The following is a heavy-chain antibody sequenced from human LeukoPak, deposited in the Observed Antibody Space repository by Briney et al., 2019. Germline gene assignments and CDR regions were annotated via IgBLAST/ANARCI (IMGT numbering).Heavy chain of an antibody. Sequence: GGSLRLSCSASGFTFSSYAMHWVRQAPGKGLEYVSAISSNGGSTYYADSVKGRFTISRDNSKNTLYLQMSSLRAEDTAVYYCVKGEYSRGWYDPLFDYWGQGTLVTVSS. CDR1: GFTFSSYA. D-gene: IGHD6-19*01. CDR2: ISSNGGST. CDR3: VKGEYSRGWYDPLFDY. V-gene: IGHV3-64D*06. J-gene: IGHJ4*02.